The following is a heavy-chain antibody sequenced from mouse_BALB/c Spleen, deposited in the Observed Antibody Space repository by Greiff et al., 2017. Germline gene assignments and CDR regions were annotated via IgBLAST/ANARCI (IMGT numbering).Heavy chain of an antibody. CDR2: IDPANGNT. CDR3: ARYSSYYYAMDY. CDR1: GFNIKDTY. V-gene: IGHV14-3*02. J-gene: IGHJ4*01. D-gene: IGHD3-1*01. Sequence: VHVKQSGAELVKPGASVKLSCTASGFNIKDTYMHWVKQRPEQGLEWIGRIDPANGNTKYDPKIQGKATITADTSSNTAYLQLSSLTSEDTAVYYCARYSSYYYAMDYWGQGTSVTVSS.